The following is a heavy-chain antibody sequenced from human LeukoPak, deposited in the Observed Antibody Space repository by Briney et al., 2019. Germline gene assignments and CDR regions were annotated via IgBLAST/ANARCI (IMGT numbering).Heavy chain of an antibody. CDR3: ARDPPSDSNWYPDY. J-gene: IGHJ4*02. D-gene: IGHD6-13*01. CDR2: INQDGSHK. Sequence: GGSLRLPCAASGFMFSTYWMSWVRQAPGKGLEWVANINQDGSHKNYVESVKGRFTVSRDNAKNLLYLQMNGLSAEDTATYYCARDPPSDSNWYPDYWGQGILVAVSS. CDR1: GFMFSTYW. V-gene: IGHV3-7*01.